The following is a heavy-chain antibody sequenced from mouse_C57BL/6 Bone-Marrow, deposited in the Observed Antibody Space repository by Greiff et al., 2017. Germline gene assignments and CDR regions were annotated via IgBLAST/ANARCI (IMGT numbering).Heavy chain of an antibody. CDR1: GFTFSSYA. D-gene: IGHD2-14*01. J-gene: IGHJ4*01. CDR3: TRPYVHYAMDY. V-gene: IGHV5-9-1*02. Sequence: EVMLVESGEGLVKPGGSLKLSCAASGFTFSSYAMSWVRQTPEMRLEWVAYISSGGDYIYYADTVKGRFTISRDNARNTLYLQMSSLKSEDTAMYYCTRPYVHYAMDYWGQGTSVTVSS. CDR2: ISSGGDYI.